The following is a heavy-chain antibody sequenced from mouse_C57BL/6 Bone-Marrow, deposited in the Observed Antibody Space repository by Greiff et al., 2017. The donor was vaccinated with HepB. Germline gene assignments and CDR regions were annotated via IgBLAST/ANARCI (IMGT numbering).Heavy chain of an antibody. CDR1: GYTFTSYW. J-gene: IGHJ4*01. V-gene: IGHV1-64*01. Sequence: QVQLKESGAELVKPGASVKLSCKASGYTFTSYWMHWVKQRPGQGLEWIGMIHPNSGSTNYNEKFKSKATLTVDKSSSTAYMQLSSLTSEDSAVYYCARDGSSYDAMDYWGQGTSVTVSS. D-gene: IGHD1-1*01. CDR3: ARDGSSYDAMDY. CDR2: IHPNSGST.